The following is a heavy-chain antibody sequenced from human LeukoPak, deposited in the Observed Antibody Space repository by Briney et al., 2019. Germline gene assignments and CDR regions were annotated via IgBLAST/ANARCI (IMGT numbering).Heavy chain of an antibody. J-gene: IGHJ4*02. D-gene: IGHD2-2*01. CDR1: GFTFGSYW. Sequence: PGGSLRLSCAASGFTFGSYWMSWVRQAPGKGLERVANIKQDGSGKYYVDSVKGRFTISRDNAKNSLYLQMNSLRAEDTAVYYCARDRGGVGLDYWGQGTLVTVSS. CDR3: ARDRGGVGLDY. V-gene: IGHV3-7*01. CDR2: IKQDGSGK.